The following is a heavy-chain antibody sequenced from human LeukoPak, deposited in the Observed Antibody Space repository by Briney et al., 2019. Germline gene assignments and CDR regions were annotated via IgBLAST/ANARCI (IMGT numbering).Heavy chain of an antibody. CDR1: GFTFNNYA. J-gene: IGHJ6*02. D-gene: IGHD2-15*01. V-gene: IGHV3-23*01. Sequence: PGGSLRLSCAASGFTFNNYAMNWVRQAPGKGLEWVSVISGSGGTTYYADPVKGRFTISRDNSKNTLYLQMNSLRAEDTAIYYCAKKGPGGGYGMDVWGQGTTVTVSS. CDR2: ISGSGGTT. CDR3: AKKGPGGGYGMDV.